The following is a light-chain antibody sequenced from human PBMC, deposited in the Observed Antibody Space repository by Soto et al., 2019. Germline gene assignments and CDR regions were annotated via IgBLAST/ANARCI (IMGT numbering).Light chain of an antibody. V-gene: IGKV3-15*01. CDR1: QSVSSN. CDR2: GAS. J-gene: IGKJ3*01. Sequence: EIVMTQSPATLSVSPGERAPLSCRAGQSVSSNLAWYQQKPGQAPRLLIYGASTRATGIPVRFSGSGSGTEFTLTISSLQSEDFAVYYCQQYNNWPPFTFGPGTKVDIK. CDR3: QQYNNWPPFT.